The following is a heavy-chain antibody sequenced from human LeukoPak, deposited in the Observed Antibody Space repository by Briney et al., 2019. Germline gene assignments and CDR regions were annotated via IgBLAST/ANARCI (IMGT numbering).Heavy chain of an antibody. CDR3: ARGGIYSGYSGAAFDI. V-gene: IGHV3-30*04. Sequence: PGGSLRLPCAASGFTFSSYAMHWVRQAPGKGLEWVAVISYDGSNKYYADSVKGRFTISRDNSRNTLYLQMNSLRAEDTAVYYCARGGIYSGYSGAAFDIWGQGTMVTVSS. D-gene: IGHD5-12*01. CDR1: GFTFSSYA. CDR2: ISYDGSNK. J-gene: IGHJ3*02.